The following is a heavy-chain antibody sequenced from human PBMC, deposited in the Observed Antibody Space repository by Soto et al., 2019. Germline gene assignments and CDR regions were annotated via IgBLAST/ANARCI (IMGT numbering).Heavy chain of an antibody. CDR2: IYYSGSA. CDR3: ARGGNTALAYYYFGLEV. J-gene: IGHJ6*02. CDR1: GDSINTYY. D-gene: IGHD5-18*01. Sequence: QVQLQESGPGLVKPSETLSLTCTGSGDSINTYYWTWIRQPPGKGLEWIGYIYYSGSASYNPSLKSRVPISVDPSKNQFSLRLSSVTAADTAVYYCARGGNTALAYYYFGLEVWGLGTTVTVSS. V-gene: IGHV4-59*01.